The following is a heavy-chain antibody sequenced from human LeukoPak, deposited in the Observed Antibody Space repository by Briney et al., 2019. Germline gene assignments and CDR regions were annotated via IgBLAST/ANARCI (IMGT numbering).Heavy chain of an antibody. V-gene: IGHV4-34*01. CDR3: ARYDSSGYYYGY. CDR2: INHSGST. Sequence: SETLSLTCAVYGGSFSDYYWSWIRQPPGKGLEWIGEINHSGSTNYNPSLKSRVTISVDTSKNQFSLKLSSVTAADTAVYYCARYDSSGYYYGYWGQGTLVTVSS. CDR1: GGSFSDYY. D-gene: IGHD3-22*01. J-gene: IGHJ4*02.